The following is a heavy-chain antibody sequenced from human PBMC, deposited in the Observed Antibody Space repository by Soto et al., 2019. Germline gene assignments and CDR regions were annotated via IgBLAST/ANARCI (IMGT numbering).Heavy chain of an antibody. Sequence: GASVKVSCKASGGTFSSYAISWVRQAPGQGLEWMGGIIPIFGTANYAQKFQGRVTITADESTSTAYMELSSLRSGDTAVYYCARDSAGDYDFWSGYPSYYYYYGMDVWGQGTTVTVSS. CDR2: IIPIFGTA. D-gene: IGHD3-3*01. J-gene: IGHJ6*02. CDR3: ARDSAGDYDFWSGYPSYYYYYGMDV. V-gene: IGHV1-69*13. CDR1: GGTFSSYA.